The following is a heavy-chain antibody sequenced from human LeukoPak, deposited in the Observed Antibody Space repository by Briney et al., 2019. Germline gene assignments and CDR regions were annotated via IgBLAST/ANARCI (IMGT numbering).Heavy chain of an antibody. J-gene: IGHJ4*02. CDR2: IYYSGST. CDR3: ARHPLTHSSYYFDY. V-gene: IGHV4-59*08. Sequence: PSETLSLTCTVFGGSISSYYWSWIRQPPGKGLEWIGYIYYSGSTNYNPSLKSRVTISVDTSKNQFSLKLSSVTAADTAVYYCARHPLTHSSYYFDYWGQGTLVTVSS. CDR1: GGSISSYY. D-gene: IGHD3-9*01.